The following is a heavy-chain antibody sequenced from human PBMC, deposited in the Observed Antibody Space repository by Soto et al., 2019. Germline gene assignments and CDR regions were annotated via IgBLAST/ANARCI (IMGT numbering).Heavy chain of an antibody. CDR2: TYNSGTT. J-gene: IGHJ4*02. V-gene: IGHV4-30-4*01. Sequence: QVQLQESGPGLVEPSQTLSLTCTVSGDSISSGYFWSWIRQSPGKGLEWIGHTYNSGTTYNNPSLRSPGTISIATARNQCSLRLTSVPAADTAVYYCARGPSAEKIYYWGQGTLVTVSS. CDR3: ARGPSAEKIYY. CDR1: GDSISSGYF. D-gene: IGHD3-3*01.